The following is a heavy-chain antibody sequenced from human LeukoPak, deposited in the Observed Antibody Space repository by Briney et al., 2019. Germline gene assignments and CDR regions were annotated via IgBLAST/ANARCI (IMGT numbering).Heavy chain of an antibody. J-gene: IGHJ4*02. D-gene: IGHD6-19*01. CDR2: ISSGSSSI. V-gene: IGHV3-21*01. Sequence: GGSLRLSCAASGFTFSSYSMQWVRQAPGKGLEWVSSISSGSSSIYYADSVKGRFTISRDNAKNSLFLQMNSLSAEDTAVYYCARLGIGVAGSFAYWGQGTLVTVSS. CDR3: ARLGIGVAGSFAY. CDR1: GFTFSSYS.